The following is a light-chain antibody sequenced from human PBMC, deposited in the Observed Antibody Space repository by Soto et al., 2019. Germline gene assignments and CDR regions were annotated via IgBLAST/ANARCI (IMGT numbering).Light chain of an antibody. CDR2: DAY. J-gene: IGKJ5*01. V-gene: IGKV3-11*01. CDR3: QQRSNWPPIT. CDR1: QSVSSY. Sequence: EIVLTQSPAPLSLSPGERATLSCNASQSVSSYLAWYQQKPGQAPRLLLYDAYNRATGIPARFSGSGSGTDFTLTISSLEPEDFAVYYCQQRSNWPPITLSQGTRLEIK.